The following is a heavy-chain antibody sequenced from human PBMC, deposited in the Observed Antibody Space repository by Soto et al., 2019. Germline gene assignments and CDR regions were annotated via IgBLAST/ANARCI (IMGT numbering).Heavy chain of an antibody. CDR1: GFTFNSYA. Sequence: EVQLLESGGGLVQPGGSLGLSCAASGFTFNSYALSWVRQAPGKGLEWVSGISAGGGSIYSADSVKGRFTISRDNSKQTLYLQMDSLRAEDTAIYYCAKGNKPRGTYYFDSWGQGTLVTVSS. CDR2: ISAGGGSI. J-gene: IGHJ4*02. CDR3: AKGNKPRGTYYFDS. V-gene: IGHV3-23*01.